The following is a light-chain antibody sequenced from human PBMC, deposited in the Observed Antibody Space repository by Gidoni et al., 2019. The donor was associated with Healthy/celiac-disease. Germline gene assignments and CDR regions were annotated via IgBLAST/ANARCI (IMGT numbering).Light chain of an antibody. J-gene: IGKJ4*01. V-gene: IGKV1-33*01. CDR3: QQYDNLPLT. CDR1: QDISNY. CDR2: DAS. Sequence: IQMTKSPSSLSASVGDRVTITCQASQDISNYLNWYQQKPGKAPKLLIYDASNLETGVPSRFSGSGSGTDCTSTISSLQPEDIATYYCQQYDNLPLTFGGRTKVEIK.